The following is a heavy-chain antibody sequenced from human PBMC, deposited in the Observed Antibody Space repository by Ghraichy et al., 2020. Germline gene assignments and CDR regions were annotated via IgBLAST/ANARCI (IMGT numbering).Heavy chain of an antibody. CDR2: IDGNGGST. Sequence: SCVGSGFMFKSQAMTWVRQAPGKGPEWVSVIDGNGGSTYYADSVKGRFTISRDNSKNTVYLQMNSLRAEDTAVYYCANRRGADVMSQYYFDYWGQGTLVTVSS. CDR1: GFMFKSQA. CDR3: ANRRGADVMSQYYFDY. D-gene: IGHD2-8*01. J-gene: IGHJ4*02. V-gene: IGHV3-23*01.